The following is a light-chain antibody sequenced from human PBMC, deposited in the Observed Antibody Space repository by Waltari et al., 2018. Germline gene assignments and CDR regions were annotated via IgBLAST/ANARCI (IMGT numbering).Light chain of an antibody. CDR2: EVN. CDR1: SRDVGVDDS. V-gene: IGLV2-14*01. Sequence: QFALTQPASVSGSPVQPLTIPCTGTSRDVGVDDSVSWYEDHPGHAPKVIIYEVNKRPSGVSDRFSGSKSGNTASLTIAGLQAEDEATFYCSTQSTNNGVIFGGGTKVTVL. CDR3: STQSTNNGVI. J-gene: IGLJ2*01.